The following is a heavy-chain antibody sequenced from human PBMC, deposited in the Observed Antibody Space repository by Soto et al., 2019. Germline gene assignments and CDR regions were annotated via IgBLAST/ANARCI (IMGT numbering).Heavy chain of an antibody. CDR1: EFSFSTYT. Sequence: GGSLRLSCAASEFSFSTYTMNWVRQAPGKGLEWVSSISSSSSYIYYADSVRGRFTISRDNAKNSLYLQMNSLRAEDTAVYYCARGGRYCSGGSCYSAVWGQGTLVTVSS. CDR3: ARGGRYCSGGSCYSAV. CDR2: ISSSSSYI. J-gene: IGHJ4*02. V-gene: IGHV3-21*01. D-gene: IGHD2-15*01.